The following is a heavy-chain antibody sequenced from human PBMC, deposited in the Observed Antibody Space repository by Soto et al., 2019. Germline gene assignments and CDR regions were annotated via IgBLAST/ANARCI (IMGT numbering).Heavy chain of an antibody. D-gene: IGHD3-10*01. CDR3: ARAFMVRGVTSDYYGMDV. V-gene: IGHV4-59*01. CDR2: IYHSGST. CDR1: GASISSYY. J-gene: IGHJ6*02. Sequence: SETLSLTCTVSGASISSYYWSWIRQPPGKGLEWIGYIYHSGSTNYNPSLKSRVTISVDTSKNQFSLKLSSVTAADTAVYYCARAFMVRGVTSDYYGMDVWGQGTTVTVSS.